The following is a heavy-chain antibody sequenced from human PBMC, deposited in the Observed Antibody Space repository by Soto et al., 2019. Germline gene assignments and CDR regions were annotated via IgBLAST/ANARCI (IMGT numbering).Heavy chain of an antibody. CDR3: ARVTMDIVVVPAAIRSHGMDV. Sequence: ASVMVSCKSSGYRFSDYGINWVRQAPGQGQEWLGWISPYSDDTNYAQKFQGRVTITADKSTSTAYMELSSLRSEDTAVYYCARVTMDIVVVPAAIRSHGMDVWGQGTTVTVSS. J-gene: IGHJ6*02. V-gene: IGHV1-18*01. CDR1: GYRFSDYG. CDR2: ISPYSDDT. D-gene: IGHD2-2*02.